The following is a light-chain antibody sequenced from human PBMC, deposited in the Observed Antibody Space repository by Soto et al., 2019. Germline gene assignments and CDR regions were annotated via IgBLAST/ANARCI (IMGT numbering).Light chain of an antibody. CDR3: RSFTNTIHPYD. V-gene: IGLV2-14*01. Sequence: LARRAFAAGSPGHSITICSTGTSSDLGGYHYVSWFQHHPGKAPKLIIYEVSYRPSGVSNRFSGSKSGDTASLTISGLQAEDDADYYCRSFTNTIHPYDFGTGTKVT. CDR1: SSDLGGYHY. J-gene: IGLJ1*01. CDR2: EVS.